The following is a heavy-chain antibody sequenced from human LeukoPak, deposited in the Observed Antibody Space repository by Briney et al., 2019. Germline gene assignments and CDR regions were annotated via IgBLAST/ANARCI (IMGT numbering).Heavy chain of an antibody. J-gene: IGHJ1*01. CDR1: GGSISSYY. D-gene: IGHD1-1*01. Sequence: SETLSLTCTVSGGSISSYYWSWIRQPPGKGLEWIGYIYYSGSTNYNPSLKSLVTISVDTSKNQFSLKLSSVTAADTAVYYCARDGRATGLEYFQHWGQGTLVTVSS. CDR3: ARDGRATGLEYFQH. CDR2: IYYSGST. V-gene: IGHV4-59*01.